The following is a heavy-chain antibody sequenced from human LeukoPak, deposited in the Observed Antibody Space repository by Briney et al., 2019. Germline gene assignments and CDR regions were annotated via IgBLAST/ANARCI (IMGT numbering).Heavy chain of an antibody. Sequence: GASVKVSCKASGYSFTSYYIHWVRQAPGQGVEWMGIVNPTGDTTSYAPKFQGRVTMTRDTPTSTVYLEMSSLRSDDTAVYYCARGRGITVFGVVDYWGQGTLVTVSS. CDR2: VNPTGDTT. CDR1: GYSFTSYY. D-gene: IGHD3-3*01. J-gene: IGHJ4*02. V-gene: IGHV1-46*01. CDR3: ARGRGITVFGVVDY.